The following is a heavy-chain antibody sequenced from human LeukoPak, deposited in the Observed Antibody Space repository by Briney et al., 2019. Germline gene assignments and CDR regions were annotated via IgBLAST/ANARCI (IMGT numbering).Heavy chain of an antibody. CDR3: ARHNYDDYVFDI. CDR2: LNSSGSA. V-gene: IGHV4-59*08. CDR1: GGTLSTYY. D-gene: IGHD4-17*01. J-gene: IGHJ3*02. Sequence: SETLSLTCTVSGGTLSTYYFIWIRQPPGKALEWTAYLNSSGSASSNPSLKSRVTMSVDTSKQFSLSLSSLTAADTAVYYCARHNYDDYVFDIWGQGTKVTVSS.